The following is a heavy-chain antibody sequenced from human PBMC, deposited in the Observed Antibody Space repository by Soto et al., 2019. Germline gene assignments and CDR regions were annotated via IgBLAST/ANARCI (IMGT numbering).Heavy chain of an antibody. D-gene: IGHD3-10*01. CDR3: AKKVNSGPGSQYFDY. CDR1: GGAFSSNA. CDR2: ISPIFGSA. V-gene: IGHV1-69*13. Sequence: GASVKVSCKAFGGAFSSNAISWMRQAPGQGLEWIGTISPIFGSAAYAQRFQGRVTITADVPTNTAYMELSSLRAEDTAIYYCAKKVNSGPGSQYFDYWGQGTLVTVSS. J-gene: IGHJ4*02.